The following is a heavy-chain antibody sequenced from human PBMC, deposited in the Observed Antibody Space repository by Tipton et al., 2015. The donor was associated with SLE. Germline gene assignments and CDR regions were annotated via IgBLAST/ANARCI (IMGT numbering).Heavy chain of an antibody. J-gene: IGHJ6*02. D-gene: IGHD2/OR15-2a*01. V-gene: IGHV4-4*02. CDR2: IYYSGST. CDR3: ASLYDYYGMDV. Sequence: TLSLTCAVSGGSIRSETWWSWVRQPPGKGLEWIGYIYYSGSTNYNPSLKSRVTISVDTSKNQFSLKLSSVTAADTAVYYCASLYDYYGMDVWGQGTTVTVSS. CDR1: GGSIRSETW.